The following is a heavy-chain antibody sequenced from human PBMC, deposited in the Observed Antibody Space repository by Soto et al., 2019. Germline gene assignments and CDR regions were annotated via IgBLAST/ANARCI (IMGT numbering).Heavy chain of an antibody. Sequence: ASETLSLTCTVSGGSISSGGYYWSWIRQHPGKGLEWIGYIYYSGSTYYNPSLKSRVTISVDTSKNQFSLKLSPVTAADTAVYYCARARVNCSSTSCYNPIIYYYGMDVWGQGTTVTVSS. CDR1: GGSISSGGYY. CDR2: IYYSGST. D-gene: IGHD2-2*02. CDR3: ARARVNCSSTSCYNPIIYYYGMDV. V-gene: IGHV4-31*03. J-gene: IGHJ6*02.